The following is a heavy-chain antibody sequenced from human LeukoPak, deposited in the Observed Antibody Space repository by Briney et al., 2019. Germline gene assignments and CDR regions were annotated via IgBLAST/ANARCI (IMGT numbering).Heavy chain of an antibody. D-gene: IGHD1-26*01. V-gene: IGHV1-2*02. Sequence: PRASVKVSCKASGYTFTGYYMHWVRQAPGQGLEWMGWINPNSGGTNYAQKFQGRVTMTRDTSISTAYMELSRLRSDDTAVYYCARDNPGGDYSGGYYLQSPDYWGQGTLVTVSS. J-gene: IGHJ4*02. CDR1: GYTFTGYY. CDR3: ARDNPGGDYSGGYYLQSPDY. CDR2: INPNSGGT.